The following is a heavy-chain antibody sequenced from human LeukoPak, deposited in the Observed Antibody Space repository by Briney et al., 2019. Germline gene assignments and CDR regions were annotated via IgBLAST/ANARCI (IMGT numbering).Heavy chain of an antibody. CDR1: GFTFSSYA. J-gene: IGHJ4*02. CDR2: ISGGGGST. D-gene: IGHD3-22*01. Sequence: GGTLRLSCAASGFTFSSYAMSWVRQAPGKGLEWVSAISGGGGSTYYADSEKGRFTISRDNSKNTVYLQMDSLRAGDTAMYYCAKVPYDSSGYYYFDYWGQGTLVTVSS. CDR3: AKVPYDSSGYYYFDY. V-gene: IGHV3-23*01.